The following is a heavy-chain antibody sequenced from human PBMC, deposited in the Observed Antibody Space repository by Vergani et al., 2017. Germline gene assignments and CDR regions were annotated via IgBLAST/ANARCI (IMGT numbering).Heavy chain of an antibody. CDR1: GFTFSSYC. J-gene: IGHJ6*02. Sequence: EVQLVESGGGLVKPGGSLRLSCAASGFTFSSYCMNWVRQAPGKGLEWVSSISSSSSYIYYADSVKGRFTISRDNAKNSLYLQMNSLRAEDTAVYYCAILLASDGLSYYYYGMDVWGQGTTVTVSS. CDR3: AILLASDGLSYYYYGMDV. V-gene: IGHV3-21*01. D-gene: IGHD2-21*01. CDR2: ISSSSSYI.